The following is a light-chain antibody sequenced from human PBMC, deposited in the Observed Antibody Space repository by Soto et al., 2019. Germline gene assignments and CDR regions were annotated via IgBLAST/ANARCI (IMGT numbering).Light chain of an antibody. CDR2: DAS. CDR1: QSVRSS. Sequence: EIVLTQAPDTLSLSPGERATLSCSASQSVRSSLACYQQKPGQAPRLLIYDASNRATGIQARFSGSGSGTDFTLTIRSIEPEDFAVYYCQQRSNWPPEVTFGPGTKVDIK. CDR3: QQRSNWPPEVT. V-gene: IGKV3-11*01. J-gene: IGKJ3*01.